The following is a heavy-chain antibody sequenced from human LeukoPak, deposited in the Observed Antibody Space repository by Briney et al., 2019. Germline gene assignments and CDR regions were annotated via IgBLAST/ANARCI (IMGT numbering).Heavy chain of an antibody. CDR3: TTYYYDSNGYPRRFDP. D-gene: IGHD3-22*01. CDR2: IIPIFGTA. J-gene: IGHJ5*02. Sequence: SVKVSFKASVGSFSSYAISWVRQAPGQRLEWMGGIIPIFGTANYAQKFQGRVTITADESTSTAYLELSSLSSEDTAVYYCTTYYYDSNGYPRRFDPWGQGTLVTVSS. CDR1: VGSFSSYA. V-gene: IGHV1-69*13.